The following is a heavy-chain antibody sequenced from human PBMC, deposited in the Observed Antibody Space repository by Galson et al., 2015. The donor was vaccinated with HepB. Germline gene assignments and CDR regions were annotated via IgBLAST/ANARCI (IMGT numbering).Heavy chain of an antibody. J-gene: IGHJ6*02. CDR2: FDPEDGET. D-gene: IGHD1-7*01. CDR3: ATKRAAIVWNYPGGFWGMDV. Sequence: SVKVSCKVSGYTLTELSMHWVRQAPGKGLEWMGGFDPEDGETIYAQKFQGRVTMTEDTSTDTAYMELSSLRSEDTAVYYCATKRAAIVWNYPGGFWGMDVWGQGTTVTVSS. CDR1: GYTLTELS. V-gene: IGHV1-24*01.